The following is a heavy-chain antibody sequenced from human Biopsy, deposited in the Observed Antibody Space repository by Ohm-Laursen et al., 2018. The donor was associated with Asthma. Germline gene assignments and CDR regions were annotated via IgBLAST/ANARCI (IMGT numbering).Heavy chain of an antibody. Sequence: SVKVSCKASGGTFSRYAISWVRQAPGQGLEWMGRIIPIFDTPNYAQKFQGRVTITADESTTTAYMELSSLRSEDTAVYYCVTSGGDYGYFGLDVWGQGTTVTVSS. V-gene: IGHV1-69*13. CDR3: VTSGGDYGYFGLDV. J-gene: IGHJ6*02. CDR1: GGTFSRYA. D-gene: IGHD4-17*01. CDR2: IIPIFDTP.